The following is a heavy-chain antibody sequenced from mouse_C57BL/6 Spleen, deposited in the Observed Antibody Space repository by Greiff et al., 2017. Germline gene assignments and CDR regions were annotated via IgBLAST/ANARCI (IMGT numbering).Heavy chain of an antibody. CDR1: GFNIKDDY. V-gene: IGHV14-4*01. Sequence: EVQLQQSGAELVRPGASVKLSCTASGFNIKDDYMHWVKQRPEQGLEWIGWIDPENGDTEYASKFQGKATITADTSSNTAYLQLSSLTSEDTAVYYCTTPRGDYFDYWGQGTTLTVSS. J-gene: IGHJ2*01. CDR3: TTPRGDYFDY. CDR2: IDPENGDT.